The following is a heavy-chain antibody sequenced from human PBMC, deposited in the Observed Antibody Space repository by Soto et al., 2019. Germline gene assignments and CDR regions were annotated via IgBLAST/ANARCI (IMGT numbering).Heavy chain of an antibody. Sequence: QVQLVQAGAEVKKPGSSVKVACKSSGGTFTNYPITWVRQAPGQGLEWMGVIIPMFGTANYAQKLQGRVTITAHESMSTAQIALSSLRSADTAVYYCARESRGRGTFDSWGHGAMVTFSS. D-gene: IGHD3-16*01. CDR1: GGTFTNYP. J-gene: IGHJ3*02. CDR2: IIPMFGTA. CDR3: ARESRGRGTFDS. V-gene: IGHV1-69*01.